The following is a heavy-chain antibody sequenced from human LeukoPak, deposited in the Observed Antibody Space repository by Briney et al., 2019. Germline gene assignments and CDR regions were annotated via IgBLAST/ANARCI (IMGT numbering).Heavy chain of an antibody. V-gene: IGHV4-39*02. D-gene: IGHD5-12*01. CDR2: IYYSEKT. Sequence: SETLSLTCTVSGDSISIADSHWAWIRQPPGKGLEWIGSIYYSEKTYYDPSLRSRFTMSVDTSRTQFSLKLNSVTAADTAVYYCAIDSGYGNNDYWGEGTLVTVSS. CDR1: GDSISIADSH. J-gene: IGHJ4*02. CDR3: AIDSGYGNNDY.